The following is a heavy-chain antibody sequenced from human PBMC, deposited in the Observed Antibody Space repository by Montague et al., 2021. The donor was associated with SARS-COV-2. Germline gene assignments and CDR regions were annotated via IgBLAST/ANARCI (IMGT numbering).Heavy chain of an antibody. CDR2: ISWNSGSI. V-gene: IGHV3-9*01. CDR1: GFTFDDYA. J-gene: IGHJ4*02. CDR3: AKGINSYGEYYFDY. Sequence: SLRLSCAASGFTFDDYAMHWVRQAPGKGLEWVSGISWNSGSIGYADSVKGRFTISRDNAKNSLYLQMNSLRAEDTALYYCAKGINSYGEYYFDYWGQGTLVTVSS. D-gene: IGHD5-18*01.